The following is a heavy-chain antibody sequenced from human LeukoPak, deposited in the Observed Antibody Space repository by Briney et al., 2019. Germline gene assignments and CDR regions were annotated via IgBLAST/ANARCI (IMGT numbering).Heavy chain of an antibody. Sequence: ASVKVSFKASGGTFSSYAISWVRQAPGQGLEWMGGIIPIFGTANYAQKFQGRVTITADESTSTAYMELSSLRSEDTAVYYCASSITGGSCYNCWFDPWGQGTLVTVS. J-gene: IGHJ5*02. D-gene: IGHD2-15*01. V-gene: IGHV1-69*01. CDR2: IIPIFGTA. CDR3: ASSITGGSCYNCWFDP. CDR1: GGTFSSYA.